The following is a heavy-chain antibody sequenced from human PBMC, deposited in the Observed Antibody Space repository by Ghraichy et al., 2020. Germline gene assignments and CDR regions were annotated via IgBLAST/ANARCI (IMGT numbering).Heavy chain of an antibody. CDR2: TYYRSKWYN. D-gene: IGHD6-19*01. J-gene: IGHJ4*02. V-gene: IGHV6-1*01. CDR3: ARDLGVIAGYSSGWYFDY. CDR1: GDSVSSNSAA. Sequence: SQTLSLTCAISGDSVSSNSAAWNWIRQSPSRGLEWLGRTYYRSKWYNDYAVSVKSRITINPDTSKNQFSLQLNSVTPEDTAVYYCARDLGVIAGYSSGWYFDYWGQGTLVTVSS.